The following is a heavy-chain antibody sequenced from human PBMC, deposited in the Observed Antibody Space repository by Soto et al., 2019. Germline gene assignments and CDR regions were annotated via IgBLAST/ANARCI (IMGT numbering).Heavy chain of an antibody. D-gene: IGHD5-12*01. CDR3: ASGGLDRSGYEYYYYYYGWDV. CDR2: VQQDGSEK. V-gene: IGHV3-7*03. J-gene: IGHJ6*02. CDR1: GFTFNSYW. Sequence: DGQLVESGGGLVQPGGSLRLSCAGSGFTFNSYWMSWVRQAPGKGLEWVAKVQQDGSEKYYVDSVKGRFTISRDNAKNSVYLQMNSRRVEDTAVYYCASGGLDRSGYEYYYYYYGWDVGGQGTTVTVAS.